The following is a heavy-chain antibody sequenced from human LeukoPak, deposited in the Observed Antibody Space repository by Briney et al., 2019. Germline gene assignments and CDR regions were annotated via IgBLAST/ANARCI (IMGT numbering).Heavy chain of an antibody. CDR2: VYVGGST. J-gene: IGHJ3*02. Sequence: PGGSLRLSCAASGFTVSSNYMSWVRQAPGKGLEWVSVVYVGGSTYYADSVKGRLTISRDNSKNTLYLQMNSLRAQDTAVYYCARDPKIEAFDIWGQGTMVTVSS. V-gene: IGHV3-66*01. CDR3: ARDPKIEAFDI. CDR1: GFTVSSNY. D-gene: IGHD2/OR15-2a*01.